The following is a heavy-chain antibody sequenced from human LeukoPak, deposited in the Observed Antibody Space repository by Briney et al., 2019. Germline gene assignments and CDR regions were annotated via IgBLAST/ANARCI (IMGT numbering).Heavy chain of an antibody. V-gene: IGHV1-2*02. CDR2: INPNSVGT. CDR3: ARVKRRGWAAPRYFDS. J-gene: IGHJ4*02. CDR1: GYTFTGYY. D-gene: IGHD6-19*01. Sequence: ASGEVSCKASGYTFTGYYMHWVRQAPGQGLEWMGGINPNSVGTNYAQKLQGRVTMTRHTSISTAYMELSRLSSDATAVYYCARVKRRGWAAPRYFDSWGQGTLVTASS.